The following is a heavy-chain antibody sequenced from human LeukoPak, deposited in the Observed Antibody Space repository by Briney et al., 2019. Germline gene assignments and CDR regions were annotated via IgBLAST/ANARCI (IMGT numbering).Heavy chain of an antibody. CDR2: ISSSGSTI. J-gene: IGHJ3*02. V-gene: IGHV3-48*03. Sequence: GGSLRLSCAASGFTFSSYEMNWVRQAPGKGLGWVSYISSSGSTIYYADSVKGRFTISRDNAKNSLYLQMNSLRAEDTAVYYCARDREYCTSTSCYVGDAFDIWGQGTMVAVSS. CDR3: ARDREYCTSTSCYVGDAFDI. D-gene: IGHD2-2*01. CDR1: GFTFSSYE.